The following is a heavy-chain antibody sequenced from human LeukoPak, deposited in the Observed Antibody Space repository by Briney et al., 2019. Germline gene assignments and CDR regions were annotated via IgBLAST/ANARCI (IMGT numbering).Heavy chain of an antibody. Sequence: SETLSLTCTVSGGSISSGDYYWSWIRQPPGKGLEWIGYIYYSGSTYYNPSLESRVTISVDTSKNQFSLKLSSVTAADTAVYYCARFPGIAAAGKGVDYWGQGTLVTVSS. CDR1: GGSISSGDYY. CDR2: IYYSGST. D-gene: IGHD6-13*01. V-gene: IGHV4-30-4*01. J-gene: IGHJ4*02. CDR3: ARFPGIAAAGKGVDY.